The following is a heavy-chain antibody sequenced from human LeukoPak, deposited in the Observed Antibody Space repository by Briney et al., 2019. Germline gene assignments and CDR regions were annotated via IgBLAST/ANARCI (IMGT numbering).Heavy chain of an antibody. V-gene: IGHV4-30-4*01. CDR3: ARFTITMIVVND. CDR2: IYYSGST. Sequence: SETLSLTCTVSGGSISSSSYYWSWIRQPPGKGLEWIGYIYYSGSTYYNPSLKSRVTISVDTSKNQFSLKLSSVTAADTAVYYCARFTITMIVVNDWGQGTLVTVSS. J-gene: IGHJ4*02. CDR1: GGSISSSSYY. D-gene: IGHD3-22*01.